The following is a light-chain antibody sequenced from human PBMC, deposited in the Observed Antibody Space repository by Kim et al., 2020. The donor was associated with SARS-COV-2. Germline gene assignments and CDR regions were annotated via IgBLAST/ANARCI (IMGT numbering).Light chain of an antibody. CDR1: QSVTTF. CDR3: LQRSDWPLT. CDR2: DAS. J-gene: IGKJ4*01. V-gene: IGKV3-11*01. Sequence: LSPAERATLSCRASQSVTTFLVWFQQKPGQTPRLLIYDASNRATGTPVRFSGSGSGTDFTLTISSLEPEDSAIYYCLQRSDWPLTFGGGTKVDIK.